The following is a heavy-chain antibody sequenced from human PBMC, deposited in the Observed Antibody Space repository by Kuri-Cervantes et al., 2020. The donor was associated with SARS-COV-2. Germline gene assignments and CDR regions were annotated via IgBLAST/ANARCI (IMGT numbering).Heavy chain of an antibody. CDR1: GFSFSSYG. Sequence: GGSLRLSCAASGFSFSSYGMSWVRQAPGKGLEWVANIKQDGSEKYYVDSVKGRFTISRDNAKNSLYLQMNSLRAEDTAVYYCARCVATIRGWFDPWGQGTLVTVSS. CDR2: IKQDGSEK. V-gene: IGHV3-7*01. J-gene: IGHJ5*02. CDR3: ARCVATIRGWFDP. D-gene: IGHD5-12*01.